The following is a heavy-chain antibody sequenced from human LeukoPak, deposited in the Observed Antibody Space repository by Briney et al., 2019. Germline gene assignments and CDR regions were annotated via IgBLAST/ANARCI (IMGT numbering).Heavy chain of an antibody. D-gene: IGHD3-16*01. Sequence: GGSLRLSCAASGFIFSSYVVSWVRQAPGKGLEWVSGSSGSGGKTYYADSVKGRFTISRDNSKNTLYLQMNSLRAEDTAVYYCARAQYVNAFDIWGQGTMVTVSS. CDR3: ARAQYVNAFDI. CDR2: SSGSGGKT. CDR1: GFIFSSYV. J-gene: IGHJ3*02. V-gene: IGHV3-23*01.